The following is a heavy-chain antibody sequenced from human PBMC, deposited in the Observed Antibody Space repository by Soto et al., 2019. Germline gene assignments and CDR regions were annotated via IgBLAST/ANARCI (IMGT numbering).Heavy chain of an antibody. V-gene: IGHV3-30-3*01. J-gene: IGHJ6*02. CDR2: ISYDGSNK. D-gene: IGHD6-13*01. CDR3: ARGTPYSSSWYCGTYYYYYYGMDV. Sequence: QVQLVESGGGVVQPGRSLRLSCAASGFTFSSYAMHWVRQAPGKGLEWVAVISYDGSNKYYADSVKGRFTISRDNSKNTLYLQMNSLRAEDTAVYYCARGTPYSSSWYCGTYYYYYYGMDVWGQGTTVTVSS. CDR1: GFTFSSYA.